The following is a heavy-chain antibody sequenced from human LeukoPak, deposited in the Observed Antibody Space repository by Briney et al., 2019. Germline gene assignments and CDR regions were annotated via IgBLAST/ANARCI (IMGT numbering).Heavy chain of an antibody. Sequence: PGGSLRLSCAASGFTFSSYSMNWVRQAPGKGLEWVSSISSSSSYIYYADSVKGRFTISRDNAKNSLYLQMNSLRAEDTAVYYCARAEASGSYPNYFDYWGQGALVTVSS. J-gene: IGHJ4*02. CDR1: GFTFSSYS. V-gene: IGHV3-21*01. CDR2: ISSSSSYI. CDR3: ARAEASGSYPNYFDY. D-gene: IGHD1-26*01.